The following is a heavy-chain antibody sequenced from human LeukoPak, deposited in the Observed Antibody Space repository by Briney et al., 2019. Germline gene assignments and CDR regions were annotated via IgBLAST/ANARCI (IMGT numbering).Heavy chain of an antibody. J-gene: IGHJ4*02. CDR3: SRDLGCSGGSCPYFDY. D-gene: IGHD2-15*01. CDR2: ISTSSSPI. CDR1: GFTFSSYS. V-gene: IGHV3-48*02. Sequence: GGSLRLSCAASGFTFSSYSMTWVRQAPGKGLEWVSYISTSSSPIYYADSVKGRFTISRDNVQNSLYLQMNSLRDEDTAVYYCSRDLGCSGGSCPYFDYWGQGTLVTVSS.